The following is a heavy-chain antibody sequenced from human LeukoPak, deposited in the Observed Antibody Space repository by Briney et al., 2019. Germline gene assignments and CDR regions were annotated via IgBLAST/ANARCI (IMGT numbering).Heavy chain of an antibody. J-gene: IGHJ4*02. CDR1: GFTFSSYA. CDR3: ARQSSGIAATDKIDY. CDR2: ISYDGSNK. V-gene: IGHV3-30-3*01. Sequence: GRSLRLSCAASGFTFSSYAMHWVRQAPGKGLEWVAVISYDGSNKYYADSVKGRFTISRDDAKESLYLQMNSLRAEDTAIYYCARQSSGIAATDKIDYWGQGALVTVSS. D-gene: IGHD6-13*01.